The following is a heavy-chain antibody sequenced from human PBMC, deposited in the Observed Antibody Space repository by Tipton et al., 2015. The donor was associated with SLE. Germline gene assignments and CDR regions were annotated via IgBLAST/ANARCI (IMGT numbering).Heavy chain of an antibody. CDR1: GFIFTSYG. CDR3: ATSTVTTNPDYYYGMDV. CDR2: IRYDGSNK. J-gene: IGHJ6*02. Sequence: SLRLSCVASGFIFTSYGLHWVRQAPGKGLGWVGLIRYDGSNKFYSDSVKGRFTISRDNSRNTLYLQMNSLRPDDTAVYYCATSTVTTNPDYYYGMDVWGQGTTVTVSS. D-gene: IGHD4-17*01. V-gene: IGHV3-30*02.